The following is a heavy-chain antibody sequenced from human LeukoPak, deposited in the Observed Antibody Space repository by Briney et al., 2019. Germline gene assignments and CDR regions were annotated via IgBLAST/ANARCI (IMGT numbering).Heavy chain of an antibody. J-gene: IGHJ6*02. CDR3: AKGGYCTNGVCYTSYYYYGMDV. CDR1: GFTFSSYG. V-gene: IGHV3-30*18. CDR2: ISYDGSKK. Sequence: PGGAVTLSCPASGFTFSSYGMDWVRQAPGKGLDGVAGISYDGSKKYYAYCVKGRFTISRDNSKKALCLQMNTLRAEDTEVYYCAKGGYCTNGVCYTSYYYYGMDVWGQGTTVTVSS. D-gene: IGHD2-8*01.